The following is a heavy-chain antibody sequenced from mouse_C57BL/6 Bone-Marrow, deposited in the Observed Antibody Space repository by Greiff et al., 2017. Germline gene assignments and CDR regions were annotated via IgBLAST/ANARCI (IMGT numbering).Heavy chain of an antibody. J-gene: IGHJ3*01. CDR1: GYTFTSYW. CDR3: ARERTAQAFAY. V-gene: IGHV1-69*01. Sequence: QVQLQQPGAELVKPGASVKLSCKASGYTFTSYWMHWVKQRPGQGLEWIGEIDPSDSYTNYNQKFKGKSTLTVDKSSSTAYMQLSSLTSEDSAVYYCARERTAQAFAYWGQGTLVTVSA. D-gene: IGHD3-2*02. CDR2: IDPSDSYT.